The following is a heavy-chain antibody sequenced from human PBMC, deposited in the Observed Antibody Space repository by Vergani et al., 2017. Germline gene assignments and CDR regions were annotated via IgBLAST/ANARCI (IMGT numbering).Heavy chain of an antibody. D-gene: IGHD4-17*01. Sequence: VRLVESGGGLVKTGGCLRLSCAASGFTFSSYSMNWVRQAPGKGLEWVSSISSSSSYIYYADSVKGRFTISRDNAKNSLYLQMNSLRAEDTAVYYCARDHDYGDYGGDAFDIWGQGTMVTVSS. CDR3: ARDHDYGDYGGDAFDI. CDR2: ISSSSSYI. CDR1: GFTFSSYS. J-gene: IGHJ3*02. V-gene: IGHV3-21*01.